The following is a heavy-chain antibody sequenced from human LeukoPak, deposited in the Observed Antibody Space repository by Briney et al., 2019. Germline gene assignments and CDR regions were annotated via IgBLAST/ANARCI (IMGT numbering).Heavy chain of an antibody. J-gene: IGHJ4*02. D-gene: IGHD2-21*01. V-gene: IGHV3-23*01. CDR3: AKVQHADFNMNFDS. CDR1: GFTFSSYV. CDR2: ISASDDRT. Sequence: QPGGSLRPSCAASGFTFSSYVMNWLRQAPGEGLEWVSSISASDDRTFYADSVKGRFTISRDNSKNTVCLQMNSLRAGDTAVYYCAKVQHADFNMNFDSWGQGTLVTVSS.